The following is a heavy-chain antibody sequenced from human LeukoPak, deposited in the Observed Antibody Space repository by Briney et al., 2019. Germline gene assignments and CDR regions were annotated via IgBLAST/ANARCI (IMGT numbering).Heavy chain of an antibody. CDR2: IGTAGDT. Sequence: QPGGSLRLSCAASGFTFSSYDMHWVRQATGKGLEWVSAIGTAGDTYYPGSVKGRFTISRENAKNSLYLQMNSLRAGDTAVYYCARVRGDFHAFDIWGQGTMVTVSS. CDR1: GFTFSSYD. J-gene: IGHJ3*02. D-gene: IGHD2/OR15-2a*01. CDR3: ARVRGDFHAFDI. V-gene: IGHV3-13*01.